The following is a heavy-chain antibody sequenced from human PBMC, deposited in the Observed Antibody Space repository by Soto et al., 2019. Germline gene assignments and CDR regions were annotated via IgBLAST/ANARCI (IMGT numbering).Heavy chain of an antibody. Sequence: SVKVSCKASGGTFSSYTISWVRQAPGLGLEWMGRIIPILGIANYAQKFQGRVTITADKSTSTAYMELSSLRSEDTAVYYCARDYEVVAATPGWFDPWGQGTLVTVSS. D-gene: IGHD2-15*01. CDR1: GGTFSSYT. V-gene: IGHV1-69*04. CDR2: IIPILGIA. CDR3: ARDYEVVAATPGWFDP. J-gene: IGHJ5*02.